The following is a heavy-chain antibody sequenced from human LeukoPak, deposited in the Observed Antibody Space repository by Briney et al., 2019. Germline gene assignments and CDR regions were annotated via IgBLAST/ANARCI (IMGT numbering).Heavy chain of an antibody. V-gene: IGHV4-34*01. Sequence: SETPSLTCAVYGGSFSGYYWSWIRQPPGKGLEWIGEINHSGSTNYNPSLKSRVTISVDTSKNQFSLKLSSVTAADTAVYYCARGHVVVAATPRYDYGGRGTLVTVSS. CDR1: GGSFSGYY. CDR2: INHSGST. CDR3: ARGHVVVAATPRYDY. D-gene: IGHD2-15*01. J-gene: IGHJ4*02.